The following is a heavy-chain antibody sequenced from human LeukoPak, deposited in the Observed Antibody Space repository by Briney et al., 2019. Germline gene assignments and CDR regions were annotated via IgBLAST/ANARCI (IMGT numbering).Heavy chain of an antibody. Sequence: ASVKVSCKASGYTFTSYDINWVRQATGQGLEWMGWMNPKSGNTGYAQKFQGRVTMTRDTSIGIAYMELSSLRSDDTAVYYCARGLGGKRTPPTRRLDPWGQGTQVTVSS. CDR2: MNPKSGNT. D-gene: IGHD1/OR15-1a*01. V-gene: IGHV1-8*01. J-gene: IGHJ5*02. CDR3: ARGLGGKRTPPTRRLDP. CDR1: GYTFTSYD.